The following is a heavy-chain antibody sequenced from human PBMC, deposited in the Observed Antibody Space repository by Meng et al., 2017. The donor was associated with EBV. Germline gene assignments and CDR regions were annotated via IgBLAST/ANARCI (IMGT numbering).Heavy chain of an antibody. CDR1: GFNVSFMY. V-gene: IGHV3-53*01. Sequence: EVELWESEGGLIQRGGSLRLSCAASGFNVSFMYMSWVRQAPGKGLEWVSVIYSGGTTYYADSVKGRFTISRDNAKNTLYLQMNRLRAEDTAIYYCAKSRGWDLLAWLDSWGHGTLVTVSS. J-gene: IGHJ5*01. CDR2: IYSGGTT. D-gene: IGHD2-15*01. CDR3: AKSRGWDLLAWLDS.